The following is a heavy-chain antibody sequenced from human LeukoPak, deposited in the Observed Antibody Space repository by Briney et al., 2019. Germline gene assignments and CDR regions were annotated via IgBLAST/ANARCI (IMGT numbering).Heavy chain of an antibody. CDR3: ARETVYYDFWSGYYTGWFDP. CDR1: GGSISSGSYY. J-gene: IGHJ5*02. Sequence: KTSETLSLTCTVSGGSISSGSYYWSWIRQPAGKGLQWIGRIYTSGSTNYNPSLKSRATISVDTSKNQFSLKLSSVTAADTAVYYCARETVYYDFWSGYYTGWFDPWGQGTLVTVS. D-gene: IGHD3-3*01. V-gene: IGHV4-61*02. CDR2: IYTSGST.